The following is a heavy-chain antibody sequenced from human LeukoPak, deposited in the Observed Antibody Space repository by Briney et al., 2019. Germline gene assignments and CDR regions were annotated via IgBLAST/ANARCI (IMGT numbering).Heavy chain of an antibody. CDR2: ISYDGNNK. CDR3: ACAYYDFWSGYFSPDS. D-gene: IGHD3-3*01. J-gene: IGHJ4*02. CDR1: GFTFSYYG. V-gene: IGHV3-30*03. Sequence: GGSLRLSCAASGFTFSYYGIHWVRQAPGKGLEWVAVISYDGNNKYYADSVKGRFTISRDNSKNTLYLQMNSLRAEDTAMYYCACAYYDFWSGYFSPDSWGQGTLVTVSS.